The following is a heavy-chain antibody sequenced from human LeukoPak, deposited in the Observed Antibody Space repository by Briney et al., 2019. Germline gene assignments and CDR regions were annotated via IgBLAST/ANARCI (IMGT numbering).Heavy chain of an antibody. Sequence: PSETLSLTCAVYGGSFSGYYWSWIRQPPGKGLEWIGEINHSGSTNYNPSLKSRVTISVDTSKNQFSLKLSSVTAADTAVYYCARFGELLSSLDYWGQGTLVTVSS. CDR2: INHSGST. J-gene: IGHJ4*02. CDR3: ARFGELLSSLDY. V-gene: IGHV4-34*01. D-gene: IGHD3-10*01. CDR1: GGSFSGYY.